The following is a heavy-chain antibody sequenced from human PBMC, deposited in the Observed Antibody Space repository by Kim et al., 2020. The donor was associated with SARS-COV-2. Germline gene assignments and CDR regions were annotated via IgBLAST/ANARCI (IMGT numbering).Heavy chain of an antibody. V-gene: IGHV3-15*01. J-gene: IGHJ4*02. CDR1: GFTFSNAW. Sequence: GGSLRLSCAASGFTFSNAWMSWVRQAPGKGLEWVGRIKSKTDGGTTDYAAPVKGRFTISRDDSKNTLYLQMNSLKTEDTAVYYCTTGGNWNDVPHFHYWGQGTLVTVSS. CDR3: TTGGNWNDVPHFHY. D-gene: IGHD1-1*01. CDR2: IKSKTDGGTT.